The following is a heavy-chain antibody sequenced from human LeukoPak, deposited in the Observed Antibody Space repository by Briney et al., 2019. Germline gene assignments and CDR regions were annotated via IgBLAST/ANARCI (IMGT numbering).Heavy chain of an antibody. CDR2: IITIFGTA. CDR3: ARVAVLGDFWSGYYRWNYYYYYYGMDV. CDR1: GGTFSSYA. D-gene: IGHD3-3*01. Sequence: GASVKLSCKASGGTFSSYANSWVRQAPGPGLEWMGGIITIFGTANYEQTFQGRVTITADESTSTAYLELSSLRSEDTAVYYCARVAVLGDFWSGYYRWNYYYYYYGMDVWGQGTTVTVSS. V-gene: IGHV1-69*13. J-gene: IGHJ6*02.